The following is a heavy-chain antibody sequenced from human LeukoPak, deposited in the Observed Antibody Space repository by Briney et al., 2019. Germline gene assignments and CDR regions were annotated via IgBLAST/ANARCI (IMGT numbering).Heavy chain of an antibody. Sequence: PGGSLRLSCAASGFTFSSYAMSWVRQAPGKGLEWVSAISGSGGSTYYADSVKGRFTISRDNSKNTLYLQMNSLRAEDTAVYHCAKHGYSSGWSGFDYWGQGTLVTVSS. CDR2: ISGSGGST. CDR1: GFTFSSYA. J-gene: IGHJ4*02. CDR3: AKHGYSSGWSGFDY. V-gene: IGHV3-23*01. D-gene: IGHD6-19*01.